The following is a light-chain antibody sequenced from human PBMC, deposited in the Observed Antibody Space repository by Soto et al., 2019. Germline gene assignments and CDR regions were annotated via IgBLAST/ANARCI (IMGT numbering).Light chain of an antibody. CDR2: DAS. V-gene: IGKV3D-20*02. CDR1: QSVTIGY. Sequence: VLTQSPGTLSLSPGERATLSCRASQSVTIGYLAWFQQKPGQAPRLLIYDASSRATGIPARFSGSGSGTDFALTISSLEPEDFAVYYCQHRSNWPRITFGQGALLENK. CDR3: QHRSNWPRIT. J-gene: IGKJ5*01.